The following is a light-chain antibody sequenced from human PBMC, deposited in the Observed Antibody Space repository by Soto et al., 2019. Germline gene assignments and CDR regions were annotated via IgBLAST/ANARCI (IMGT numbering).Light chain of an antibody. CDR2: DVS. CDR3: SSYTRSNTVV. V-gene: IGLV2-14*03. Sequence: QSALTQPASVSGSPGQSITISCTGTNNDVGAYNYVSWFQQHPGKAPKTMIYDVSNRPSGVSNRSSGSKSGNTASLTISGLQAEDEADYYCSSYTRSNTVVFGGGTKLTVL. J-gene: IGLJ3*02. CDR1: NNDVGAYNY.